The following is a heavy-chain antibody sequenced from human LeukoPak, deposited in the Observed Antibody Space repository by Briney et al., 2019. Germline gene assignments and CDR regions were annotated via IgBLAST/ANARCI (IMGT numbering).Heavy chain of an antibody. D-gene: IGHD3-10*01. V-gene: IGHV1-69*13. CDR2: IIPIFGTA. Sequence: SVKVSCKASGGTFSSYAISWVRQAPGQGLEWMGGIIPIFGTANYAQKFQGRLTITADESTSTAYMELSSLRSEDTAVYYCASQTEKAHGSGSWGCVYWGKGTMVTVSS. CDR1: GGTFSSYA. CDR3: ASQTEKAHGSGSWGCVY. J-gene: IGHJ4*02.